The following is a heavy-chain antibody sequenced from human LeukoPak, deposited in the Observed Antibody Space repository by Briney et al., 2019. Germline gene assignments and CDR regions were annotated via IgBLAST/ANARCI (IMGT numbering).Heavy chain of an antibody. Sequence: KTSETLSLTCTVSGGSISSGSHYWSWIRQPAGKGLEWIGRIYTSGSTNYNPSLKSRVTISVDTSKNQFSPKLSSVTAADTAVYYCAREVSYGFGYFDLWGRGTLVTVSS. CDR3: AREVSYGFGYFDL. J-gene: IGHJ2*01. D-gene: IGHD5/OR15-5a*01. V-gene: IGHV4-61*02. CDR1: GGSISSGSHY. CDR2: IYTSGST.